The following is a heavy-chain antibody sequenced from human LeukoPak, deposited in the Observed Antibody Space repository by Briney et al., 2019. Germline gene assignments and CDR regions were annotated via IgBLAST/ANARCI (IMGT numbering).Heavy chain of an antibody. CDR3: ARAAFYGDYFDY. J-gene: IGHJ4*02. CDR2: IYPSGST. CDR1: GGSISSYS. Sequence: PSETLSLTCTVSGGSISSYSWSWIRQPAGKGLEGIGLIYPSGSTNYHPSLKSRVTMSVDTSKNQFSLRLNSVTAADTAVYYCARAAFYGDYFDYWGQGTLVTVSS. V-gene: IGHV4-4*07. D-gene: IGHD4-17*01.